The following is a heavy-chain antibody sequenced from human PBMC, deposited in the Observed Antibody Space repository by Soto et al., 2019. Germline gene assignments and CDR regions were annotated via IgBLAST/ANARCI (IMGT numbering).Heavy chain of an antibody. J-gene: IGHJ6*03. CDR1: GLTFSNYW. CDR2: VNSDGSVS. V-gene: IGHV3-74*02. D-gene: IGHD2-15*01. CDR3: ARGDCVGGTCYSVAGSFYYYMDV. Sequence: EVQLVESGGGLVQPGGSLRLSCAASGLTFSNYWMYWVRQAPGKGLEWVSRVNSDGSVSSYPDSVKGRLTISRDNVKNTLYLQMDSLRAEDTAVYYCARGDCVGGTCYSVAGSFYYYMDVWGKGTTVTVFS.